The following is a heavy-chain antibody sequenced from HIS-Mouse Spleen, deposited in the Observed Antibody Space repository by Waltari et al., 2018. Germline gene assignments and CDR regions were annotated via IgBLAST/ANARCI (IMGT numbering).Heavy chain of an antibody. CDR1: GGSVSSGSYY. CDR3: ATNLIPSTGGFDY. Sequence: QVQLQESGPGLVKPSETLSLTCTVSGGSVSSGSYYWSWIRQPPGKGLEWIGYIYYSGSTNYNPPLKSRVTISVDTSKNQFSLKLSSVTAADTAVYYCATNLIPSTGGFDYWGQGTLVTVSS. V-gene: IGHV4-61*01. J-gene: IGHJ4*02. CDR2: IYYSGST. D-gene: IGHD7-27*01.